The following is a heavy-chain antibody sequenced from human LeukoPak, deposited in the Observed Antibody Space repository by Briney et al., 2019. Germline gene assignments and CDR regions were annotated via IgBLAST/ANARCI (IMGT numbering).Heavy chain of an antibody. CDR2: ISAYNGNT. D-gene: IGHD6-19*01. V-gene: IGHV1-18*01. CDR3: ASSAGTVNGAFDI. Sequence: ASVKVSCKASGHTFTSYGISWVRQAPGQGLEWMGWISAYNGNTNYAQKLQGRVTMTTDTSTSTAYTELRSLRSDDTAVYYCASSAGTVNGAFDIWGQGTMVTVSS. J-gene: IGHJ3*02. CDR1: GHTFTSYG.